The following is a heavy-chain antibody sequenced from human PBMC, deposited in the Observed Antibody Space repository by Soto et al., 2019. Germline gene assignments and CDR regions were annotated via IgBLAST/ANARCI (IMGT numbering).Heavy chain of an antibody. CDR2: FIAMLGTP. CDR1: GGTFGSQG. CDR3: ARGAMANFDY. Sequence: QVQLVQSGADVKKPGSSVKVSCTASGGTFGSQGNAWVRQAPGQGLEWMGGFIAMLGTPTYAKKVQGRATITADESLTSSYLELRSLRSEATAVYFCARGAMANFDYWGQGTVVTVSS. D-gene: IGHD5-18*01. J-gene: IGHJ4*02. V-gene: IGHV1-69*01.